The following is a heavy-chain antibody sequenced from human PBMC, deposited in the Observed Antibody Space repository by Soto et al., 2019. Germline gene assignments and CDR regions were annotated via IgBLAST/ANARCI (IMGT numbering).Heavy chain of an antibody. J-gene: IGHJ4*02. CDR2: IYYSGST. V-gene: IGHV4-39*01. Sequence: SETLSLTCTVSGGSISSSSYYWGWIRQPPGKGLEWIGSIYYSGSTYYNPSPKSRVTISVDTSKNQFSLKLSSVTAADTAVYYCATRSEQPPYNYYFDYWGQGTLVTVSS. CDR1: GGSISSSSYY. D-gene: IGHD1-20*01. CDR3: ATRSEQPPYNYYFDY.